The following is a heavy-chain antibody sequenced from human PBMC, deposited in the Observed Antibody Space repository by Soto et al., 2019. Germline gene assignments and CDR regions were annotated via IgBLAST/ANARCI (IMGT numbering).Heavy chain of an antibody. CDR3: TTDHRYGDYVSSDY. D-gene: IGHD4-17*01. Sequence: GGSLRLSCAASGFTFSNAWMSWVRQAPGKGLEWVGRIKSKTDGGTTDYAAPVKGRFTISRDDSKNTLYLQMNSLKTEDTAVYYCTTDHRYGDYVSSDYWGQGTLVTVSS. V-gene: IGHV3-15*01. J-gene: IGHJ4*02. CDR1: GFTFSNAW. CDR2: IKSKTDGGTT.